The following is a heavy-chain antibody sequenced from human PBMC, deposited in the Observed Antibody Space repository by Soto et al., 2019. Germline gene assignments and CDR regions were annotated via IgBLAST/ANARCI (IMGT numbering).Heavy chain of an antibody. D-gene: IGHD2-2*01. V-gene: IGHV3-11*01. Sequence: QVQLVESGGGLVKPGRSLRLSCAASGFTCSDYYMSWLRQAPGKGLERVSYISSSGSTIYYADSVKGRFTISRDNAKNSLYLQMNSLSAEDTAVYYCARVNTQYVPFDYWGQGPLVTVSS. CDR3: ARVNTQYVPFDY. J-gene: IGHJ4*02. CDR1: GFTCSDYY. CDR2: ISSSGSTI.